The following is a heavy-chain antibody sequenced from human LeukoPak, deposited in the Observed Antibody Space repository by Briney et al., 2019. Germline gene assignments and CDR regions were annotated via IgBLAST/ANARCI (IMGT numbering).Heavy chain of an antibody. CDR1: GGSISSYY. CDR2: IYYSGST. CDR3: ARYSGTYYVY. V-gene: IGHV4-59*01. D-gene: IGHD1-26*01. Sequence: SETLSLTCTVSGGSISSYYWSWIRQPPGKGLEWIGYIYYSGSTNYNPSLRSRVTISVDTSKNQFSLKLSSVTAADTAVYFCARYSGTYYVYWGQGTLVTVSS. J-gene: IGHJ4*02.